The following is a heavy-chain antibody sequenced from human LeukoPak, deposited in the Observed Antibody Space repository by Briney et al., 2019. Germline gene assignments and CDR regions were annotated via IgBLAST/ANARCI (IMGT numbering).Heavy chain of an antibody. CDR3: AKTQKKEEWLFESPFDY. D-gene: IGHD3-3*01. Sequence: QPGGSLRLSCAASGFTFSSYAMSWVRQAPGKGLEWVSAISGSGGSTYYADSAKGRFTISRDNSKNTLYLQMNSLRAEDTAVYYCAKTQKKEEWLFESPFDYWGQGTLVTVSS. V-gene: IGHV3-23*01. J-gene: IGHJ4*02. CDR2: ISGSGGST. CDR1: GFTFSSYA.